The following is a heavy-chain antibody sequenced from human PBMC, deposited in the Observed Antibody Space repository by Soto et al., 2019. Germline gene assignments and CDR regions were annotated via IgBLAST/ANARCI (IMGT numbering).Heavy chain of an antibody. V-gene: IGHV4-59*01. CDR3: ARETLEYSCSGAKNYGMDV. D-gene: IGHD6-6*01. CDR2: IYYSGST. Sequence: SETLSLTCTVSGGSISSYYWSWIRQPPGKGLEWIGYIYYSGSTNYNPSLKSRVTISVDTSKNQFSLKLSSVTAADTAVYYCARETLEYSCSGAKNYGMDVWGQGTTVTVSS. J-gene: IGHJ6*02. CDR1: GGSISSYY.